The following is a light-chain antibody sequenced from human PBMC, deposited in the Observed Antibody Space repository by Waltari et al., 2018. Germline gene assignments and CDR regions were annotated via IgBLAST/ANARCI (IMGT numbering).Light chain of an antibody. J-gene: IGKJ2*01. Sequence: DTQMTQSPSTLSASVGDRVTIPCRASQSILTWLAWYQQKPGKAPRLLIYKAFKLESGVPGRFSGSASGTEFNLTISSLQPDDSATYYCQQYHDYSAFGQGTKLEIK. CDR2: KAF. V-gene: IGKV1-5*03. CDR1: QSILTW. CDR3: QQYHDYSA.